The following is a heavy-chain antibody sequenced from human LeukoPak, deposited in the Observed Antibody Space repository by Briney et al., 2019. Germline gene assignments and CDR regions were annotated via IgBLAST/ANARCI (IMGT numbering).Heavy chain of an antibody. CDR2: ISYDGSNK. J-gene: IGHJ4*02. CDR3: ARAPPLITMIVVVITTGPFDY. V-gene: IGHV3-30-3*01. D-gene: IGHD3-22*01. Sequence: PGGALRLSCAASGFTFSSYAMHWVRQAPGKGLEWVAVISYDGSNKYYADSVKGRFTISRDNSKNTLYLQMNSLRAEDTAVYYCARAPPLITMIVVVITTGPFDYWGQGTLVTVSS. CDR1: GFTFSSYA.